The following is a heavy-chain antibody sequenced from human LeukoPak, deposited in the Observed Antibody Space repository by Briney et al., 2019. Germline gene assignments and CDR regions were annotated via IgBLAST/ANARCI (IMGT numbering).Heavy chain of an antibody. V-gene: IGHV4-39*02. J-gene: IGHJ3*02. CDR3: ARGREGDAFDI. CDR1: GGSISSSSFS. Sequence: PSETLSLTCTVSGGSISSSSFSWGWIRQPPGKGLEWIGSIYYSGSTYYNPSLKSRVTISVDTSRNHFSLKLSSVTAADTAVYYCARGREGDAFDIWGQGTMVTVSS. CDR2: IYYSGST.